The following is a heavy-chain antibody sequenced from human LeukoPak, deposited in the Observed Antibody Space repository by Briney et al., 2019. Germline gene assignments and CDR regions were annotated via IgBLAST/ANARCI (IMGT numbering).Heavy chain of an antibody. J-gene: IGHJ4*02. CDR3: ARDSPRTGGGGSHFDY. CDR2: IYSGGSK. D-gene: IGHD1-1*01. Sequence: GGSLRLSCAASGFTVSSNYMSWVRQAPGKGLEWVSDIYSGGSKYCADSVKGRFTISRENSKNTLYLQMNSLRAEDTAVYYCARDSPRTGGGGSHFDYWGQGTLVTVSS. CDR1: GFTVSSNY. V-gene: IGHV3-66*01.